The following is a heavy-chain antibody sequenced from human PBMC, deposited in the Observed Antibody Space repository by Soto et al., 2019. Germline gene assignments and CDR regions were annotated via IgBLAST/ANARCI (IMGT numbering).Heavy chain of an antibody. D-gene: IGHD6-13*01. CDR1: GYTFTNYA. J-gene: IGHJ4*02. CDR2: INAGNGNT. CDR3: ARYAIRPAAGFDY. V-gene: IGHV1-3*01. Sequence: GAAVKVCCKAWGYTFTNYAVDWGRQAPGQRLEWMGWINAGNGNTRYSQKVQGRVTMTTDTSTSTAYMELRSLRSDDTAVYFCARYAIRPAAGFDYWGQGTLVTVSS.